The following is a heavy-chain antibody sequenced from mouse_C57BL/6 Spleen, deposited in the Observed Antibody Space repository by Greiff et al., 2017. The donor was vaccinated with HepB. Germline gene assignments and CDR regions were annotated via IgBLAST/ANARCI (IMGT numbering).Heavy chain of an antibody. CDR3: ARTLYYYGSRGAMDY. D-gene: IGHD1-1*01. CDR2: IWSGGST. J-gene: IGHJ4*01. CDR1: GFSLTSYG. V-gene: IGHV2-2*01. Sequence: QVHVKQSGPGLVQPSQSLSITCTVSGFSLTSYGVHWVRQSPGKGLEWLGVIWSGGSTDYNAAFISRLSISKDNSKRQVFFKMNSLQADDTAIYYCARTLYYYGSRGAMDYWGQGTSVTVSS.